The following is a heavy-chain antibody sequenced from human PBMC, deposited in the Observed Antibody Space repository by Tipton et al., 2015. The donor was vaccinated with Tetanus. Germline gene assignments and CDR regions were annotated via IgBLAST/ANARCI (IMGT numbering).Heavy chain of an antibody. V-gene: IGHV4-4*07. Sequence: TLSLTCTVPGGSMSNLWWGWVRQPAGKAPEWIGRIFSTGGTGYNPSLKGRVTVSVDTSKNQFSLKLNSVTAADTAVYYCARAGPYSGSYGGFDFWGQGILVTVSS. CDR2: IFSTGGT. CDR3: ARAGPYSGSYGGFDF. J-gene: IGHJ4*02. D-gene: IGHD1-26*01. CDR1: GGSMSNLW.